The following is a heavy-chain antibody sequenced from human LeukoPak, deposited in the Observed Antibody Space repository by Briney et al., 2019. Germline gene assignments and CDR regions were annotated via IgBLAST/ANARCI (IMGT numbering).Heavy chain of an antibody. CDR1: GGSISSYY. J-gene: IGHJ5*02. CDR2: IYYSGST. V-gene: IGHV4-59*01. Sequence: PSETLSLTCTVSGGSISSYYWSWIRQPPGKGLEWIGYIYYSGSTNYNTSLKSRVTISVDTSKNQFSLKLSSVTAADTAVYYCARRPSIYYYGSGSYWFDPWGQGTLVTVSS. D-gene: IGHD3-10*01. CDR3: ARRPSIYYYGSGSYWFDP.